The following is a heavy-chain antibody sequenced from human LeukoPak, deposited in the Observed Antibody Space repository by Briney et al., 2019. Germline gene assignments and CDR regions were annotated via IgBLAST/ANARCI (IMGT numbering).Heavy chain of an antibody. Sequence: SETLSLTCTVSGGSISSYYWSWIRQPAGKGLEWIGRIYTSGSTNYNPSLKSRVTISVDTSKNQFSLRLSSVTAADTAVYYCARVTGYMTEDYFDYWGQGTLITVSS. V-gene: IGHV4-4*07. CDR2: IYTSGST. J-gene: IGHJ4*02. D-gene: IGHD6-13*01. CDR3: ARVTGYMTEDYFDY. CDR1: GGSISSYY.